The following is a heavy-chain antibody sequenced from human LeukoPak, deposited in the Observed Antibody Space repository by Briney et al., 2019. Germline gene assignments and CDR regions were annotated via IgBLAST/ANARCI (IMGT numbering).Heavy chain of an antibody. CDR2: IIPIFGTA. V-gene: IGHV1-69*13. D-gene: IGHD3-22*01. J-gene: IGHJ4*02. CDR1: GGTFSSYA. CDR3: ARLSYYDSSTGL. Sequence: SVKVSCKASGGTFSSYAISWVRQAPGQGLEWMGGIIPIFGTANYAQKFQGRVTITADESTSTAYMELSNLRSEDTAVYYCARLSYYDSSTGLWGQGTLVTVSS.